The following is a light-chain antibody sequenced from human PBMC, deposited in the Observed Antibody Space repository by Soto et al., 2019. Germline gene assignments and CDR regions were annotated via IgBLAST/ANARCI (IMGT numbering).Light chain of an antibody. CDR1: NSDIGAYDY. V-gene: IGLV2-14*03. CDR3: LSHTTRRIYV. J-gene: IGLJ1*01. Sequence: QSVLTQPASVSGSPGQSITISCSGTNSDIGAYDYVSWYQQHPGKHPKLIIYNVNNRPSGVSFRFSGSKSANTASLTISGLQTEDEADYYCLSHTTRRIYVFGPGTKVTVL. CDR2: NVN.